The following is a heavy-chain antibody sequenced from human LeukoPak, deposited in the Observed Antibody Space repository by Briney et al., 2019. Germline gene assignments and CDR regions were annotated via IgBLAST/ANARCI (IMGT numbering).Heavy chain of an antibody. D-gene: IGHD3-10*01. CDR3: ARGSPVASGRYSIYSS. Sequence: GGSLRLSCAASGFTFSSYAMSWVRQAPGKGLEWVSAISGSGGSTYYADSVKGRFTISRDNSRNTLYLQMNSLRAEDTAMYYCARGSPVASGRYSIYSSWGQGTLVTVSP. CDR2: ISGSGGST. V-gene: IGHV3-23*01. J-gene: IGHJ5*02. CDR1: GFTFSSYA.